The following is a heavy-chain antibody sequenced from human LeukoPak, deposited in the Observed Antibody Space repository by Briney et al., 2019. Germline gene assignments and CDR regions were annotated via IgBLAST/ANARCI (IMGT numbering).Heavy chain of an antibody. CDR1: GGSISSSSYY. Sequence: PSETLSLTCTVSGGSISSSSYYWGWIRQPPGKGLEWIGSIYYSGSTYYNPSLKSRVTISVDTSKNQFSLKLSSVTAADTAVYYCARFDYDILTAYHNPLDYWGQGTLVTVSS. CDR2: IYYSGST. D-gene: IGHD3-9*01. CDR3: ARFDYDILTAYHNPLDY. J-gene: IGHJ4*02. V-gene: IGHV4-39*01.